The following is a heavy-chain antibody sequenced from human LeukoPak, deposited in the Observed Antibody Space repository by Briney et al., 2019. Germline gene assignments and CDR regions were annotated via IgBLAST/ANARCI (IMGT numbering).Heavy chain of an antibody. J-gene: IGHJ4*02. Sequence: GGSLRLSCAASGFTFSSYAMSWVRQAPGKGLEWVGFIRSKAYGGTTEYAASVKGRFTISRDDSKSIAYLQMNSLKTEDTAVYYCTRGIDYDFWSGQPDYWGQGTLVTVSS. CDR3: TRGIDYDFWSGQPDY. V-gene: IGHV3-49*04. D-gene: IGHD3-3*01. CDR1: GFTFSSYA. CDR2: IRSKAYGGTT.